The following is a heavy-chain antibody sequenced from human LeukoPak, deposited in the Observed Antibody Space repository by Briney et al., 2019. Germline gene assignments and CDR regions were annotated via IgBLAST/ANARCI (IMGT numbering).Heavy chain of an antibody. CDR3: ARDVDYYDSSGYYY. CDR1: GFTFSSYS. J-gene: IGHJ4*02. CDR2: ISSSSSTI. Sequence: PGGSLRPSCAASGFTFSSYSMNWVRQAPGKGLEWVSYISSSSSTIYYADSVKGRFTISRDNAKNSLYLQMNSLRAEDTAVYYCARDVDYYDSSGYYYWGQGTLVTVSS. D-gene: IGHD3-22*01. V-gene: IGHV3-48*01.